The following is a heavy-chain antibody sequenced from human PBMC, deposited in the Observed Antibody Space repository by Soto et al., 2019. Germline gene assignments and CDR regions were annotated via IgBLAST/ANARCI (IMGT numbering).Heavy chain of an antibody. CDR1: GGDLTNSG. J-gene: IGHJ4*02. V-gene: IGHV1-69*04. Sequence: QVHLVQSGAEMKKPGSSVKVSCKVSGGDLTNSGISWVRQAPGQGLEWMGGIFPLLAMVDYSQKFQGRVTINADESTNTAYMDLGSLKSADTAVYYCAKGGGTGFKSWGQGTLVIVSS. CDR2: IFPLLAMV. D-gene: IGHD1-1*01. CDR3: AKGGGTGFKS.